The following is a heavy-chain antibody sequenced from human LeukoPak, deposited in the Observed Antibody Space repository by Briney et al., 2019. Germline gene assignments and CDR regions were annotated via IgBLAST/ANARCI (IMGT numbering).Heavy chain of an antibody. CDR3: ARLRAVAPHVRYFDL. CDR2: IYHSGST. D-gene: IGHD6-19*01. J-gene: IGHJ2*01. CDR1: GGSISSSSYY. Sequence: MSSETLSLTCTVSGGSISSSSYYWGWIRQPPGKGLEWIGSIYHSGSTYYNPSLKSRVTISVDTSKNQFSLKLSSVTAADTAVYYCARLRAVAPHVRYFDLWGRGTLVTVSS. V-gene: IGHV4-39*07.